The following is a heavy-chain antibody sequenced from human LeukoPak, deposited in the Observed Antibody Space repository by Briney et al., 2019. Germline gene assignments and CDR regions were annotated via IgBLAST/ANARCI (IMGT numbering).Heavy chain of an antibody. V-gene: IGHV1-46*01. CDR2: INPSGGGT. J-gene: IGHJ4*02. Sequence: GASVKVSCKTFGYTFTSCYIHWVRQAPGQGLEWMGTINPSGGGTSYAQKFQGRITVTRDASTSTVYMELSGLISEDTAIYYCARDLGSGWYTVDYWGQGTLVTVSP. CDR3: ARDLGSGWYTVDY. D-gene: IGHD6-19*01. CDR1: GYTFTSCY.